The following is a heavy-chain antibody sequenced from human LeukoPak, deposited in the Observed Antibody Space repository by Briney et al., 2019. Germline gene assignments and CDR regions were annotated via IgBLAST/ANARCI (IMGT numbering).Heavy chain of an antibody. V-gene: IGHV3-30*18. Sequence: GRSLRLSCAASGFTFSSYGMHWVRQAPGKGLEWVAVISYDGSIKYYADSVKGRFTISRDNSKNTLYLQMNSLRAEDTAVYYCAKDTSAYSSGWTWDYWGQGTLVTVSS. CDR3: AKDTSAYSSGWTWDY. D-gene: IGHD6-19*01. CDR1: GFTFSSYG. J-gene: IGHJ4*02. CDR2: ISYDGSIK.